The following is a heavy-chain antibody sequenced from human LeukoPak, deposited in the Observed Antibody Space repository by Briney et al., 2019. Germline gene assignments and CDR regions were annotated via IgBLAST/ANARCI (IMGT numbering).Heavy chain of an antibody. CDR2: ISSSSSTI. CDR3: ARDLAPGRNYYYYGMDV. Sequence: PGGSLRLSCAASGSTFSSYSMNWVRQAPGKGLEWISYISSSSSTIYYADSVKGRFTISRDNSKNTLYLQMNSLRAEDTAVYYCARDLAPGRNYYYYGMDVWGQGTTVTVSS. CDR1: GSTFSSYS. D-gene: IGHD2-15*01. J-gene: IGHJ6*02. V-gene: IGHV3-48*01.